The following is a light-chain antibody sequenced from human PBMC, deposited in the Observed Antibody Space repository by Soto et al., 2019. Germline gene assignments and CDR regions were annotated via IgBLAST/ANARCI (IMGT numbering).Light chain of an antibody. V-gene: IGKV1-39*01. CDR3: QQSYSTPPRYT. CDR2: AAP. Sequence: DIPMTQSPSSLSASVGDRVTITCRASQSISSYLNWYQQKPGKAPKLLIYAAPSLQSGVPSRFSGSGSGTDFTLTISSLQPEDFATYYCQQSYSTPPRYTFGQGTKLEIK. J-gene: IGKJ2*01. CDR1: QSISSY.